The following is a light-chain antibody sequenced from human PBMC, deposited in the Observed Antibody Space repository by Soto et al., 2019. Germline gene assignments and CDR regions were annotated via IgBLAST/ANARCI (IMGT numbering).Light chain of an antibody. CDR2: EVS. J-gene: IGLJ3*02. CDR1: SSDVGGYNY. V-gene: IGLV2-14*01. Sequence: QSALTQPASVSGSPGQSITISCTGTSSDVGGYNYLSWYQQHPGKAPRVMICEVSNRPSGVSNRFSGSKSGNTASLTISGLQAEDEADYFCSSYTTSGTPVFGGGTKVTVL. CDR3: SSYTTSGTPV.